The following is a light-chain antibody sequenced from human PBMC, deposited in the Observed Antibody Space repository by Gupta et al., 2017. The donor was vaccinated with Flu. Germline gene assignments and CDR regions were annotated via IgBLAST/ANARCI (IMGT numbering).Light chain of an antibody. CDR3: QSFYTTLNGSV. CDR2: GHT. Sequence: QMVTIPCTRATIDEGYDVHCYQQYPGRAPKLLIYGHTNRPSGVPVRFSASNSGSSASLYISGLRTDDDADYYCQSFYTTLNGSVFGTGTTVTVL. J-gene: IGLJ1*01. V-gene: IGLV1-40*01. CDR1: TIDEGYD.